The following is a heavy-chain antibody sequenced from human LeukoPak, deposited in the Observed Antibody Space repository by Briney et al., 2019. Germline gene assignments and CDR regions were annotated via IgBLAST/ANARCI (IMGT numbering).Heavy chain of an antibody. CDR3: ARAPADYGGNPSFDY. CDR1: GFTFSSYS. V-gene: IGHV3-21*01. D-gene: IGHD4-23*01. Sequence: GGSLRLSCAASGFTFSSYSMNWVRQAPGKGLEWVSSISSSSSYIHYADSVKGRFTISRDNAKNSLYLQMNSLRAEDTAVYYCARAPADYGGNPSFDYWGQGTLVTVSS. CDR2: ISSSSSYI. J-gene: IGHJ4*02.